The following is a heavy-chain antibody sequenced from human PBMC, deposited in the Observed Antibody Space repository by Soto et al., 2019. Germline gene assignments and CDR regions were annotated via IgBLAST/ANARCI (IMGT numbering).Heavy chain of an antibody. V-gene: IGHV4-34*01. Sequence: PSETLSLTCAVYGGSFSGYYWSWIRQPPGKGLGWIGEINHSGSTNYNPSLKSRVTISVDTSKNQFSLKLSSVTAADTAVYYCARGSRLRYFDWLLGALDYWGQGTLVTVSS. J-gene: IGHJ4*02. CDR2: INHSGST. D-gene: IGHD3-9*01. CDR3: ARGSRLRYFDWLLGALDY. CDR1: GGSFSGYY.